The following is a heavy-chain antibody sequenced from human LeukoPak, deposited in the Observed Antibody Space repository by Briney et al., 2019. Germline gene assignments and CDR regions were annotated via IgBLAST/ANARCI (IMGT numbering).Heavy chain of an antibody. CDR2: LRYDGSDQ. V-gene: IGHV3-30*02. CDR1: GFNFRGYA. J-gene: IGHJ4*02. CDR3: AKSKTVTTEFDH. Sequence: GGSLTLSCAASGFNFRGYAMHWVRQAPGRGLEWVAFLRYDGSDQKYADSVKGRFTISRDNAKNSLYLQMNSLRAEDMALYYCAKSKTVTTEFDHWGQGTLVTVSS. D-gene: IGHD4-17*01.